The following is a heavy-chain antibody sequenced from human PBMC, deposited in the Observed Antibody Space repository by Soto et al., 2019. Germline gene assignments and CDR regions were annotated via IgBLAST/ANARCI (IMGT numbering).Heavy chain of an antibody. Sequence: PGESLKISCKGSGYSFTTYWIGWVRQMPGKGLEWMGIIYPGDSDTRYSPSFQGQVTSSADKSISTTYLQWSSLKASDTATYYCATGGYCSSTSCYNFFDYWGQGTLVTVSS. CDR3: ATGGYCSSTSCYNFFDY. J-gene: IGHJ4*02. V-gene: IGHV5-51*01. CDR1: GYSFTTYW. CDR2: IYPGDSDT. D-gene: IGHD2-2*02.